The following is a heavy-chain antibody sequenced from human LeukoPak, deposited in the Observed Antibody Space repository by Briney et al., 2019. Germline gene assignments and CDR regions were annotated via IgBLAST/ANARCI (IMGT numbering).Heavy chain of an antibody. J-gene: IGHJ5*02. CDR1: GGSISSYY. CDR3: ASTPHYSNYGESYNWFDP. D-gene: IGHD4-11*01. Sequence: SETLSLTCTVSGGSISSYYWSWIRQPPGKGLEWIGYISYSGSTNYNPSLKSRVTISVDTSKNQFSLKLSSVTAADTAVYYCASTPHYSNYGESYNWFDPWGQGTLVTVSS. CDR2: ISYSGST. V-gene: IGHV4-59*01.